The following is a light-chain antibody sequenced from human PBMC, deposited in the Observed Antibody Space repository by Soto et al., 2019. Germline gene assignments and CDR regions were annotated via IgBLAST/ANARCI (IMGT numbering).Light chain of an antibody. CDR3: AAWDDSLNGPFV. J-gene: IGLJ1*01. CDR2: SDD. Sequence: SVLPQPPSASVTPGQRVTISCSRSNSNIGSNTVNWYQQLPGTAPKLLIYSDDQRPSGVPDRFSGSKSGTSASLAISGLQSEDEADYYCAAWDDSLNGPFVFGTGTKVTVL. V-gene: IGLV1-44*01. CDR1: NSNIGSNT.